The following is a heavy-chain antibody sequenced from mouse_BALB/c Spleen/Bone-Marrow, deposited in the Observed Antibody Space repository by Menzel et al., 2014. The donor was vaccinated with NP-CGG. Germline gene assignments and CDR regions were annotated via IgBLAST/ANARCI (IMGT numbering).Heavy chain of an antibody. CDR1: GFTFSGYG. D-gene: IGHD3-3*01. CDR3: ARGRGWFDY. Sequence: VQLKESGGGSVQPGGSLKLSCAASGFTFSGYGMSWVRQTPDKGLELVATISGSGSSTYYPDSVKGRFTISRDNARNTLYLQMSSLKSEDTAMYYCARGRGWFDYWGQGTTLTVSS. J-gene: IGHJ2*01. CDR2: ISGSGSST. V-gene: IGHV5-6-3*01.